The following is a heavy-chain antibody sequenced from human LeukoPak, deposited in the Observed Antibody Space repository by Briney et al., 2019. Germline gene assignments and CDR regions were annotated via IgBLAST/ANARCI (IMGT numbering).Heavy chain of an antibody. CDR1: GYTFTSYG. J-gene: IGHJ4*02. V-gene: IGHV1-18*01. CDR3: ARDPPSRNYFDY. CDR2: ISAYNGNT. D-gene: IGHD6-13*01. Sequence: ASVKVSCKASGYTFTSYGISWVRQAPGQGLEWMGWISAYNGNTNYAQKLQGRVTMTTDTSTSTAYMELRSLRSEDTAVYYCARDPPSRNYFDYWGQGTLVTVSS.